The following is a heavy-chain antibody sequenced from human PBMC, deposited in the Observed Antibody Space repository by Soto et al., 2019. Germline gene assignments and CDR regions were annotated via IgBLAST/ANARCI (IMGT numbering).Heavy chain of an antibody. V-gene: IGHV1-69*08. CDR1: GGTFSSYT. D-gene: IGHD5-18*01. CDR2: IIPILGIA. Sequence: QVQLVQSGAEVKKPGSSVKVSCKASGGTFSSYTISWVRQAPGQGLEWMGRIIPILGIANYAQKFQGRVTITADKSTSTADMELSSLRSEDTAVYYCAREVYSYGPKQYYFDYWGQGTLVTVSS. J-gene: IGHJ4*02. CDR3: AREVYSYGPKQYYFDY.